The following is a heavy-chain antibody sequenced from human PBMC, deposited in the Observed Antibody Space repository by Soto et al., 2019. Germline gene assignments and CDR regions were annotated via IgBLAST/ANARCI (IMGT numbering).Heavy chain of an antibody. D-gene: IGHD2-15*01. Sequence: SETLSLTCSVSGGSISSYYWSWIRQPPGKGLEWIGYIYYTGSTNYNPSLKSRVTISVDTSKNQFSLNLSSLTAADTAVYYCARFGEVASNLHSTHLWGQTTL. V-gene: IGHV4-59*01. CDR3: ARFGEVASNLHSTHL. CDR2: IYYTGST. CDR1: GGSISSYY. J-gene: IGHJ5*02.